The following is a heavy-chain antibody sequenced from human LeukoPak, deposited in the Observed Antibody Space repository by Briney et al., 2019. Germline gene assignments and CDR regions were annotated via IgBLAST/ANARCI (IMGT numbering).Heavy chain of an antibody. CDR3: ARTEWELPDYFDY. V-gene: IGHV1-46*01. CDR2: INPSGGST. D-gene: IGHD1-26*01. Sequence: ASVKVSCKASGYTFTSYYMHWVRQAPGQGLEWMGIINPSGGSTTYAQKSQGRVTMTRDTSTSTVYMELSSLRSEDTAVYYCARTEWELPDYFDYWGQGTLVTVSS. J-gene: IGHJ4*02. CDR1: GYTFTSYY.